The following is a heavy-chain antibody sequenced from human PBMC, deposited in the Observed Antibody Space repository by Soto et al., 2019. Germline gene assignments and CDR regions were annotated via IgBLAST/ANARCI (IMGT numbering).Heavy chain of an antibody. CDR1: GGTFSSYA. Sequence: SVKVSCKASGGTFSSYAISWVRQAPGQGLEWMGGIIPIFGTANYAQKFQGRVTITADESTSTAYMELSSLRSEDTAVYYCATNVGLYSYGSLNWFDPWGQGTLVTVSS. D-gene: IGHD5-18*01. V-gene: IGHV1-69*13. CDR3: ATNVGLYSYGSLNWFDP. J-gene: IGHJ5*02. CDR2: IIPIFGTA.